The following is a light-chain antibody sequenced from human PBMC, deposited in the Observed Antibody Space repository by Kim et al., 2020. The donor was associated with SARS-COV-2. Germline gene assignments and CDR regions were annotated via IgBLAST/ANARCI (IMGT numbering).Light chain of an antibody. J-gene: IGKJ1*01. V-gene: IGKV2-28*01. CDR1: QSLLHSNGYNY. CDR2: LGS. Sequence: DIVMTQSPLSPPVTPGEPASISCRSSQSLLHSNGYNYLDWYLQKSGQSPQLLIYLGSNRASGVPDRFSGSGSGTDFTLNISRVEAEDVGVYYCMQALQTPWTFGQGTKVEIK. CDR3: MQALQTPWT.